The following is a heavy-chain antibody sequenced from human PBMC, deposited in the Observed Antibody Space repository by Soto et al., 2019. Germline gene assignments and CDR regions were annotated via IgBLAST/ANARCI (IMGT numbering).Heavy chain of an antibody. V-gene: IGHV3-7*03. CDR3: ERDRGWQTFDY. CDR2: INDGGSET. J-gene: IGHJ4*02. Sequence: EVHLAESGGALVQPGGSLRLSCAASGFSFGSYWMSWVRQAPGKEPERVANINDGGSETYYMDSVKGRFIISRNNAKNSVYLQMNSLRAEDTAVYYCERDRGWQTFDYWGQGTLVTVSS. CDR1: GFSFGSYW. D-gene: IGHD3-10*01.